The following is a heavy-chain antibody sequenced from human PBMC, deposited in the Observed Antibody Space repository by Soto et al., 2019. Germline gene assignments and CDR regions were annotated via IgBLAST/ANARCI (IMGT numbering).Heavy chain of an antibody. CDR1: GFTFISYA. Sequence: GWSLRLSCAASGFTFISYAMSWVRQDPGKGLEWVSAISGSGGSTYYADSVKGRFTISRDNSKNTLYLQMNSLRAEDTAVYYCAKGMFYYDSSEYIDYWGQGTLVTVSS. V-gene: IGHV3-23*01. D-gene: IGHD3-22*01. J-gene: IGHJ4*02. CDR3: AKGMFYYDSSEYIDY. CDR2: ISGSGGST.